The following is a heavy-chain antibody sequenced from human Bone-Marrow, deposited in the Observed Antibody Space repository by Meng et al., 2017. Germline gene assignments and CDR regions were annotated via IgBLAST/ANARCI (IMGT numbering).Heavy chain of an antibody. D-gene: IGHD4-11*01. J-gene: IGHJ6*02. CDR2: ISSSSSYI. V-gene: IGHV3-21*01. CDR3: ARDDYSNYGLFYYYYGMDV. Sequence: GGSLRLSCAASGFTFSSSGMNWVRQAPGKGLEWVSSISSSSSYIYYADSVKGRFTISRDNDKKSLYLQMNSLRAEDTAVYYCARDDYSNYGLFYYYYGMDVWGQGTTVTVSS. CDR1: GFTFSSSG.